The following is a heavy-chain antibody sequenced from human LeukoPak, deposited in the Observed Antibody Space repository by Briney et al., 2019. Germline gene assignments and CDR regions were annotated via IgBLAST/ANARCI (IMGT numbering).Heavy chain of an antibody. J-gene: IGHJ4*02. V-gene: IGHV3-7*05. D-gene: IGHD2-15*01. CDR3: ARLYCSGGSCYFSYFDY. Sequence: PGGSLRLSCAASGFTFSRYWMGWVRQAPGRGLEWVANIKRDGSEKYYVDSVKGRFTISRDNAKNSLYLHMNSLRAEDTAVYSCARLYCSGGSCYFSYFDYWGLGTLVTVSA. CDR2: IKRDGSEK. CDR1: GFTFSRYW.